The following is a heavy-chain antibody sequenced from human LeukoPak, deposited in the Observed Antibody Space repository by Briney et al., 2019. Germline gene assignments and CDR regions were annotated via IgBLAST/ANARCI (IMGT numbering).Heavy chain of an antibody. Sequence: SETLSLTCSVSGGSLSSFYWSWIRQPPGKGLEWIGYIHSSGRTYYNPSLKSRVTISSDTSKYQFSLRLGSVTAADTAVYYCARDMWSGSSRLLDSWGQGTLVTVSS. D-gene: IGHD6-13*01. CDR2: IHSSGRT. V-gene: IGHV4-59*01. J-gene: IGHJ4*02. CDR3: ARDMWSGSSRLLDS. CDR1: GGSLSSFY.